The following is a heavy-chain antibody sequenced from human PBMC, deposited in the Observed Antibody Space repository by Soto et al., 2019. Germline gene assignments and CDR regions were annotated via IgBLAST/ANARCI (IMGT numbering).Heavy chain of an antibody. V-gene: IGHV3-30*19. CDR2: IPHDGTYQ. Sequence: QVQLVESGGGVVQPGGSLRLSCTASGFTFSSYGMHWVRQAPGKGLQWVAVIPHDGTYQYYLDSVKGRFTISRDNSKDTLYLQMNSLRVEDTALYYCVSDDDNLDTGLDHWGQGTLVTVSS. J-gene: IGHJ4*02. D-gene: IGHD1-1*01. CDR1: GFTFSSYG. CDR3: VSDDDNLDTGLDH.